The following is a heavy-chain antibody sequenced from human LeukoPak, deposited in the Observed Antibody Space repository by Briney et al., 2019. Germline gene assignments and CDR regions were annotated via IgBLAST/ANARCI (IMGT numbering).Heavy chain of an antibody. Sequence: GGSLRLSCAASGFTFSSYAMSWVRQAPGKGLEWVSVISGSGGSTYDADSVKGRFTISRDNSKNTLYLQMNSLRAEDTAVYYCAKGPGYSSYYFDYWGQGTLVTVSS. J-gene: IGHJ4*02. CDR2: ISGSGGST. CDR3: AKGPGYSSYYFDY. CDR1: GFTFSSYA. D-gene: IGHD6-13*01. V-gene: IGHV3-23*01.